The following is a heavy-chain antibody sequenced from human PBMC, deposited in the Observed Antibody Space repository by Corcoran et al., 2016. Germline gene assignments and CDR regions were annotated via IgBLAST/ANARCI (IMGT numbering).Heavy chain of an antibody. CDR2: FHHSGST. CDR1: SYSISSGYY. J-gene: IGHJ6*02. D-gene: IGHD3-16*02. CDR3: AIDPTYDYGWGSYRDYGVDV. Sequence: QVQLQESGPGLVKPSETLSLTCTVSSYSISSGYYWGWILQPPGQGLEWIGSFHHSGSTHYNPSLQSRVTISVDTSKNQFSLKLTSVTAADTAGYYGAIDPTYDYGWGSYRDYGVDVWGRGTTVTVSS. V-gene: IGHV4-38-2*02.